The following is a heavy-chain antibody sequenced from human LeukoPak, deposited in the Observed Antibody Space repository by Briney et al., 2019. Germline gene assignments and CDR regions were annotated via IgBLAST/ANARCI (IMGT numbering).Heavy chain of an antibody. CDR1: GFTFSGSA. V-gene: IGHV3-73*01. J-gene: IGHJ4*02. CDR3: TTHYYDSSGYHYGAFDY. Sequence: GGSLRLSCAASGFTFSGSAMHWVRQASGKGLEWVGRVGSRANSYATTYAASVKGRFSISRDDSKNTAFLEMNSLKTEDTAVYYCTTHYYDSSGYHYGAFDYWGQGTLVTVSS. CDR2: VGSRANSYAT. D-gene: IGHD3-22*01.